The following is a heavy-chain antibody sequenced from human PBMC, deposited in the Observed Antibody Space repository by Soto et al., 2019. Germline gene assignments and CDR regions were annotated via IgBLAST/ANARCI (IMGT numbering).Heavy chain of an antibody. CDR3: ARGRGTYYADS. V-gene: IGHV3-74*03. CDR2: IDTDGSTGGT. J-gene: IGHJ4*02. CDR1: GFTFSGHW. D-gene: IGHD1-26*01. Sequence: EVRLVESGGALVPPGGSLRLTCEASGFTFSGHWMHWVRRAPGKGLVWVSHIDTDGSTGGTSYADSVKGRFTVSRDASDARLYLQMTDLRVEDTAVYYCARGRGTYYADSWGQGTLVTVSS.